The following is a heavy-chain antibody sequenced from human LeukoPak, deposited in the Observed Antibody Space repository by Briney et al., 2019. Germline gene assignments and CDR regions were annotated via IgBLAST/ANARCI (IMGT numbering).Heavy chain of an antibody. CDR2: INPNNGGT. CDR1: GYSFTGYY. V-gene: IGHV1-2*02. J-gene: IGHJ5*02. D-gene: IGHD5-12*01. CDR3: AKDQNTGYANNWFDP. Sequence: ASVKVSCKASGYSFTGYYIHWVRQAPGQGLEWMGWINPNNGGTNFAQKFQGRVTMTRDTSISTAYMELSRLRSDDTAIYYCAKDQNTGYANNWFDPWGQGTLVTVFS.